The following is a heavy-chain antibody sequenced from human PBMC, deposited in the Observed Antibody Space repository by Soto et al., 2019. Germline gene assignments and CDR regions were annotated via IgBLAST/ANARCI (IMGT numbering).Heavy chain of an antibody. V-gene: IGHV4-39*01. Sequence: PSETLSLTCTVSGGSISSSSYYWGWIRQPPGKGLEWIGSIYYSGSTYYNPSLKSRVTISVDTFKNQFSLKLSSVTAADTAVYYCARLPIAAAGRRHGFDPWGQGTLVTVSS. J-gene: IGHJ5*02. CDR2: IYYSGST. D-gene: IGHD6-13*01. CDR1: GGSISSSSYY. CDR3: ARLPIAAAGRRHGFDP.